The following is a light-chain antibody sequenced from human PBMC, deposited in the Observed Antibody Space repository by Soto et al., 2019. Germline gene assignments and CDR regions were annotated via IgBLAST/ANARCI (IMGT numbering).Light chain of an antibody. CDR3: SSSTLSCTPV. Sequence: QSALTQPASVFGYPGQSITISCTGTSSDVGGYNYVSWYHQHPGKATKLMIYEVSNRPLGVSNRFSGSKSGNTASLTLSGLPAEDEADYYCSSSTLSCTPVFGGGTILTGL. J-gene: IGLJ2*01. V-gene: IGLV2-14*01. CDR2: EVS. CDR1: SSDVGGYNY.